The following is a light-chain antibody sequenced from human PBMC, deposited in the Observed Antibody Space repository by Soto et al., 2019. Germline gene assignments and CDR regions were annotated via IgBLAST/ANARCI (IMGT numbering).Light chain of an antibody. V-gene: IGKV3-15*01. CDR1: QYIGSN. CDR3: QQYGNSPIT. CDR2: GAS. Sequence: EIVMTQSPATLSVSPGERATLSCRASQYIGSNLAWYQQKPGQAPRLLIYGASTRATGIPARFSGSGSGTDFTLTISRLEPEDFAVYYCQQYGNSPITFGQGTRLEIK. J-gene: IGKJ5*01.